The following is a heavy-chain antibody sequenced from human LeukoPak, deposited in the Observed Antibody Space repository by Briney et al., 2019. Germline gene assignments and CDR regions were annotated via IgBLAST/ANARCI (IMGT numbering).Heavy chain of an antibody. CDR1: GGSISSSSYY. CDR3: AGGYYDSSGYITHFDY. V-gene: IGHV4-39*07. J-gene: IGHJ4*02. CDR2: IYYSGST. D-gene: IGHD3-22*01. Sequence: PSETLSLTCTVSGGSISSSSYYWGWIRQPPGKGLEWIGSIYYSGSTYYNPSLKSRVTISVDTSKNQFSLKLSSVTAADTAVYYCAGGYYDSSGYITHFDYWGQGTLVTISS.